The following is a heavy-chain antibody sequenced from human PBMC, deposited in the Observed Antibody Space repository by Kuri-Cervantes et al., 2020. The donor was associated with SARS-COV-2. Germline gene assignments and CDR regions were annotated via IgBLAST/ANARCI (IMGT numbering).Heavy chain of an antibody. J-gene: IGHJ6*03. D-gene: IGHD6-6*01. CDR1: GFTLSSYS. Sequence: GGSLRLSCAASGFTLSSYSMNWVRQAPGKGLEWVSFISSSSNYIYYADSLKGRFTTSRDNAKNSLYLQMNSPRAEDTAVYYCARDGSRYSTSSFNYYYYMDVWGKGTTVTVSS. V-gene: IGHV3-21*01. CDR3: ARDGSRYSTSSFNYYYYMDV. CDR2: ISSSSNYI.